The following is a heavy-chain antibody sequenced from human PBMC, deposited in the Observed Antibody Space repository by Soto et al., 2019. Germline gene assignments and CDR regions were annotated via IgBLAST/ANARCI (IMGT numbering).Heavy chain of an antibody. V-gene: IGHV3-23*01. Sequence: PGGSLRLSCAASGFTFSSYAMSWVRQAPGKWLEWVSAISGSGGSTYYADSVKGRFTISRDNSKNTLYLQMNSLRAEDTAVYYCAKDAGDVRDWDCRGGSCSPDGMDVWGQGXTVTVYS. J-gene: IGHJ6*02. CDR3: AKDAGDVRDWDCRGGSCSPDGMDV. CDR1: GFTFSSYA. CDR2: ISGSGGST. D-gene: IGHD2-15*01.